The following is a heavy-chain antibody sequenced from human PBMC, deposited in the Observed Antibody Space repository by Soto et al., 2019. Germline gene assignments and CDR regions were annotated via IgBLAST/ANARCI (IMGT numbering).Heavy chain of an antibody. CDR1: GFTFDDYG. CDR3: ESLKGYSSSWYAFDI. Sequence: GESLKISCAASGFTFDDYGMSWVRQAPGKGLEWVSGINWNGGSTGYADSVKGRFTISRDNAKNSLYLQMNSLRAEDTALYHCESLKGYSSSWYAFDIWGQGTMVTVS. V-gene: IGHV3-20*01. D-gene: IGHD6-13*01. CDR2: INWNGGST. J-gene: IGHJ3*02.